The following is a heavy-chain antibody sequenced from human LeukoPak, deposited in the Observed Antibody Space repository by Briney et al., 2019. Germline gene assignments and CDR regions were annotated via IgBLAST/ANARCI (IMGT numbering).Heavy chain of an antibody. CDR3: ARVTRIAIFGTVNNYFDY. CDR1: GYVFTGHY. J-gene: IGHJ4*02. D-gene: IGHD3-3*01. CDR2: INPNSGGT. V-gene: IGHV1-2*02. Sequence: ASVKVSCKASGYVFTGHYMYWVRQAPGQGLEWMGWINPNSGGTNYAHKFQGRVTMTRDTSIITAYMELSSLRSDDTAVYYCARVTRIAIFGTVNNYFDYWGQGTLVTVSS.